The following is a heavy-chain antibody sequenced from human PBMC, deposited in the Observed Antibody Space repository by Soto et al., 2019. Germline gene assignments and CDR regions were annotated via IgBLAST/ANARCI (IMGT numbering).Heavy chain of an antibody. J-gene: IGHJ4*02. V-gene: IGHV4-39*01. CDR3: ARAYSNSSGSLEWELLRNYFDY. CDR2: IYYSGST. Sequence: PETLSLTCTVSGGSISSSSYYWGWIRQPPGKGLEWIGSIYYSGSTYYNPSLKSRVTISVDTSKNQFSLKLSSVTAADTAVYYCARAYSNSSGSLEWELLRNYFDYWGQGTLVTVSS. D-gene: IGHD1-26*01. CDR1: GGSISSSSYY.